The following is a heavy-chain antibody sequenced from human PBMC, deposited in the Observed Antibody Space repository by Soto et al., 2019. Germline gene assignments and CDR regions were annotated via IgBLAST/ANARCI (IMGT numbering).Heavy chain of an antibody. J-gene: IGHJ3*02. CDR2: INPNSGDT. Sequence: ASVKVSCKXSGYTFTGYYMHWVRQAPGQGLEWMGWINPNSGDTNSAQKFQGRVTMTRDTSISTAYMELSRLRSDDTAVYYCARDQAAFDIWGQGTMVTVS. CDR3: ARDQAAFDI. CDR1: GYTFTGYY. V-gene: IGHV1-2*02.